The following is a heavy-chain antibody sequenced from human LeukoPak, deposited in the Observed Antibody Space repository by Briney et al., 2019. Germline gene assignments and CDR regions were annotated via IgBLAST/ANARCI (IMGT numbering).Heavy chain of an antibody. CDR2: INPNSGGT. V-gene: IGHV1-2*02. Sequence: ASVKVSCKASGYTFTDYYMHWMRQAPGQGLEWMGWINPNSGGTNYAQKFQGRVIMTRDTSIRTAYMELSRLRSDDTAIYYCARDRTERDFDYWGQGTLVTVSS. J-gene: IGHJ4*02. CDR1: GYTFTDYY. CDR3: ARDRTERDFDY.